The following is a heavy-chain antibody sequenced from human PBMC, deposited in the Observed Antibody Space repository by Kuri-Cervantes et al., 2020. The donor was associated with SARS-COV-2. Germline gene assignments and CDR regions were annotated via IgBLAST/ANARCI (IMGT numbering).Heavy chain of an antibody. Sequence: GESLKISCAASGFTFSNAWMSWVRQAPGRGLEWVGRIKSKTDGGTTDYAAPVKGRFTISRDDSKNTLYLQMNSLKTEDTAVYYCARGGWIAATDYFDYWGQGTLVTVSS. CDR1: GFTFSNAW. J-gene: IGHJ4*02. CDR2: IKSKTDGGTT. V-gene: IGHV3-15*01. D-gene: IGHD6-13*01. CDR3: ARGGWIAATDYFDY.